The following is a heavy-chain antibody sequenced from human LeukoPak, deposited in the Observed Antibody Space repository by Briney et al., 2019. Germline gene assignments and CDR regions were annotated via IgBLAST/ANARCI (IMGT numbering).Heavy chain of an antibody. CDR3: AREDYGDYDSPFDY. V-gene: IGHV3-33*01. CDR1: GFTFSSYG. CDR2: IWYDGSNK. J-gene: IGHJ4*02. D-gene: IGHD4-17*01. Sequence: GGSLRLSCAASGFTFSSYGMHWVRQAPGKGLEWVAVIWYDGSNKYYADSVKGRFTISRDNSKNTLYLQMNSLRAEDTAVYYCAREDYGDYDSPFDYWGQGTLSPSPQ.